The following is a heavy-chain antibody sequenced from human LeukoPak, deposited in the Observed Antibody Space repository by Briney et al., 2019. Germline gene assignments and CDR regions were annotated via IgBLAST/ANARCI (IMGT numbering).Heavy chain of an antibody. J-gene: IGHJ4*02. CDR2: IYHSGST. V-gene: IGHV4-30-2*01. CDR3: ARDPKHGSSFFDY. D-gene: IGHD6-13*01. CDR1: GGSISSGGYY. Sequence: TSQTLSLTCTVSGGSISSGGYYWSWIRQPPGKGLEWIGYIYHSGSTYYNPSLKSRVTISVDRSKNQFSLKLSSVTAADTAVYYCARDPKHGSSFFDYWGQGTLVTVSS.